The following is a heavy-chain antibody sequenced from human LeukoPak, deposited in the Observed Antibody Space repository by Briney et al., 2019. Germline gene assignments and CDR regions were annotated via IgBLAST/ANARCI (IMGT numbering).Heavy chain of an antibody. V-gene: IGHV1-18*01. CDR2: ISAYNGDT. J-gene: IGHJ4*02. D-gene: IGHD5-24*01. Sequence: ASVKVSCKASGYTFTSYGFSWVRQAPGQGLEWMGWISAYNGDTSYAQKFQGRVTMTTDTSTSTVYMELRSLRSDDTAVYYCARDYVGMSTIRGFGYWGQGTLVTVSS. CDR1: GYTFTSYG. CDR3: ARDYVGMSTIRGFGY.